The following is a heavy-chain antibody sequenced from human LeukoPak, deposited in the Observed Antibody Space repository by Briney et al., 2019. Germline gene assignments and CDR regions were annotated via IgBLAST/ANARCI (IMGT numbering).Heavy chain of an antibody. D-gene: IGHD2-2*01. CDR1: GGSFSGYY. V-gene: IGHV4-34*01. J-gene: IGHJ3*02. CDR2: INHSGST. CDR3: ARAPGYCSSTSCPNDAFDI. Sequence: PSETLSLTCAVYGGSFSGYYWSWIRQPPGKGLEWIGEINHSGSTNYNPSLKSRVTISVGTSKNQFSLKLSSVTAADTAVYYCARAPGYCSSTSCPNDAFDIWGQGTMVTVSS.